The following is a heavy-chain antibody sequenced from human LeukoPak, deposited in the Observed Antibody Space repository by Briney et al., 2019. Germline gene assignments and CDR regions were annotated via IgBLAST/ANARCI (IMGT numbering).Heavy chain of an antibody. J-gene: IGHJ1*01. CDR3: ARGLLGYCSGGSCYSGYFQH. V-gene: IGHV4-59*12. CDR2: IYYSGST. Sequence: SETLSLTCTVSGGSISSYYWSWIRQPPGKGLEWIGYIYYSGSTNYNPSLKSRVTISVDTSKNQFSLKLSSVTAADTAMYYCARGLLGYCSGGSCYSGYFQHWGQGTLVTVSS. CDR1: GGSISSYY. D-gene: IGHD2-15*01.